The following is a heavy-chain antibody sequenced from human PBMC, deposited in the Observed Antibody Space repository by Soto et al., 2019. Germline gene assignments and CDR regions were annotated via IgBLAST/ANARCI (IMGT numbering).Heavy chain of an antibody. CDR1: GYSFTTYA. CDR3: ARARDCSGGNCYSDY. CDR2: INTNTGNP. D-gene: IGHD2-15*01. Sequence: QVQLVQSGSELEKPGASVKVSCKASGYSFTTYAMNWVRQAPGQGLEWMGWINTNTGNPRYAQGFTGRFVFSLDTSVSTAYLEIYNLEAEDTAIYYGARARDCSGGNCYSDYWGQGTLVTVSS. V-gene: IGHV7-4-1*01. J-gene: IGHJ4*02.